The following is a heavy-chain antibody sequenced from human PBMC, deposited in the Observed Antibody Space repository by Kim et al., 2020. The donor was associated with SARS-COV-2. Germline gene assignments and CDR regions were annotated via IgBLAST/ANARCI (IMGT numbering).Heavy chain of an antibody. V-gene: IGHV4-31*02. CDR3: AGAKGTVTTLDY. D-gene: IGHD4-17*01. Sequence: YYNPSLQSRVTMSVDTPKNPFSLNLSSVTAADTAVYYGAGAKGTVTTLDYWGQGTLVTVSS. J-gene: IGHJ4*02.